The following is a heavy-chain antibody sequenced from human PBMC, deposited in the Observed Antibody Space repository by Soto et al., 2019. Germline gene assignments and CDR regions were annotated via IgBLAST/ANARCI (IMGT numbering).Heavy chain of an antibody. CDR2: IHYSVNT. D-gene: IGHD2-21*02. Sequence: SETLSLTCTVSGGSISSDYWGWFRQPPGKGLEWIGYIHYSVNTYYNPSLKSRVSISGHTSKDRFFLNLSSMTAADTAVYYCARRLLRGDRSRFDRWGQGILVTAPQ. CDR3: ARRLLRGDRSRFDR. J-gene: IGHJ5*02. V-gene: IGHV4-59*08. CDR1: GGSISSDY.